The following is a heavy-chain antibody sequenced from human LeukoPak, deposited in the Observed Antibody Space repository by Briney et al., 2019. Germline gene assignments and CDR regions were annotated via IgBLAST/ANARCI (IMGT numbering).Heavy chain of an antibody. CDR2: MNEYSTTI. J-gene: IGHJ4*02. CDR1: GFPFNSFW. V-gene: IGHV3-74*01. CDR3: ARGGVNPVDH. D-gene: IGHD1-14*01. Sequence: GGSLRLSCAASGFPFNSFWMHWVRQAPGKGLVWVSDMNEYSTTIRYADSVKGRFTISRDNAKSILYLQMNNLRAEDTSMYFCARGGVNPVDHWGQGTLVTVSS.